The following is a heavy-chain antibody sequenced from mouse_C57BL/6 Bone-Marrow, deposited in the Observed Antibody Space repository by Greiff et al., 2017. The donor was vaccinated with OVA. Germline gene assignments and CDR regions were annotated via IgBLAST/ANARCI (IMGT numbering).Heavy chain of an antibody. CDR1: GYAFSSSW. Sequence: VQLQHSGPELVKPGASVKISCKASGYAFSSSWMNWVKQRPGKGLEWIGRIYPGDGDTNYNGKFKGKATLTADKSSSTAYMQLSSLTSEDSAVYFCARARGWLPDYYAMDYWGQGTSVTVSS. D-gene: IGHD2-3*01. CDR2: IYPGDGDT. CDR3: ARARGWLPDYYAMDY. V-gene: IGHV1-82*01. J-gene: IGHJ4*01.